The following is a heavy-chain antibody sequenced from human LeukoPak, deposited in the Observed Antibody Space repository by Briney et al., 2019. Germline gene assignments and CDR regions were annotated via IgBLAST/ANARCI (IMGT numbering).Heavy chain of an antibody. J-gene: IGHJ4*02. CDR3: AKAIHSSSSGVVDY. V-gene: IGHV3-30*02. Sequence: GGSLRLSCAASGFVFSNYAMHWVRQAPGKGLEWLTFIRYDGSNKYYAESVKGRFTISRDNSKNTLYLQMNSLRAEDTAVYYCAKAIHSSSSGVVDYWGQGTLVTVSS. D-gene: IGHD6-6*01. CDR2: IRYDGSNK. CDR1: GFVFSNYA.